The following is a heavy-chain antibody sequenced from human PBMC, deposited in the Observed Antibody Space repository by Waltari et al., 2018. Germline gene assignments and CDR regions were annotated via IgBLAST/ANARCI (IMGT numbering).Heavy chain of an antibody. CDR1: GDTFSSYA. CDR2: IIPILGLT. J-gene: IGHJ6*02. Sequence: QVRLLQSGAEVKKPGSSVKVSCQASGDTFSSYAINWVRQAPGQGLEWMGMIIPILGLTNYAQKFQGRVTITADKSTTTAYMELSSLRSEDTAVYYCARGGDATQTNYYYYGLDVWGQGTTVTVSS. D-gene: IGHD2-15*01. CDR3: ARGGDATQTNYYYYGLDV. V-gene: IGHV1-69*09.